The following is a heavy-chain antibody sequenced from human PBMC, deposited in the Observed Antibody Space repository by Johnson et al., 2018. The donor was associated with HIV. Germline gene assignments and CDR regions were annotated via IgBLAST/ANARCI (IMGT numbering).Heavy chain of an antibody. CDR3: AKAYHSVNDAFDI. Sequence: VQLVESGGGVVRPGGSLRLSCAASGFTFDDYAMHWVRQAPGKGLEWVSGISWNSGSIGYADSVKGRFTISRDNAKNSLYLQMNSLRAEDTALYYCAKAYHSVNDAFDIWGQGTMVTVSS. V-gene: IGHV3-9*01. CDR1: GFTFDDYA. CDR2: ISWNSGSI. J-gene: IGHJ3*02.